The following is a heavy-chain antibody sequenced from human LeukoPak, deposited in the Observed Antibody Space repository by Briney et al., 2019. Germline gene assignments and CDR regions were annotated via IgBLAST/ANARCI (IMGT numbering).Heavy chain of an antibody. CDR1: GFTFDDYA. J-gene: IGHJ4*02. D-gene: IGHD1-26*01. CDR3: ARAKSGRVT. Sequence: GGSLRLSCAASGFTFDDYAMHWVRQAPGKGLEWVSLISWDGGSTYYADSVKGRFTISRDNAKNSLYLQMNSLRAEDTAVYYCARAKSGRVTWGQGTLVTVSS. CDR2: ISWDGGST. V-gene: IGHV3-43D*03.